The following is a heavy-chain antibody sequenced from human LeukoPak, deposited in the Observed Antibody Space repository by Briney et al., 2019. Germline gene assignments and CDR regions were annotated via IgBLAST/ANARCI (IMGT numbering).Heavy chain of an antibody. V-gene: IGHV3-9*01. D-gene: IGHD2-2*01. Sequence: PGGSLRLSCAASGFTFDDYAMHWVRQAPGKGLEWVSGISWNSGSIGYADSVKGRFTISRDNAKNSLYLQMNSLRAEDTALYYCATLRTSWGWGQGTLVTVSS. CDR2: ISWNSGSI. J-gene: IGHJ4*02. CDR1: GFTFDDYA. CDR3: ATLRTSWG.